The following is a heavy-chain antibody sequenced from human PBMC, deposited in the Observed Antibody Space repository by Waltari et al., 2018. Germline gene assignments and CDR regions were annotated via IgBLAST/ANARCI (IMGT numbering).Heavy chain of an antibody. CDR1: VGTFSSHA. Sequence: QVQLVQSGAAVKTPGSSVEVSCKASVGTFSSHAISWVRQAPGQGLEWMGGIIPIFGTANYAQKFQGRVTITTDESTSTAYMELSSLRSEDTAVYYCARSAVPAAMYYMDVWGKGTTVTVSS. CDR3: ARSAVPAAMYYMDV. CDR2: IIPIFGTA. J-gene: IGHJ6*03. V-gene: IGHV1-69*05. D-gene: IGHD2-2*01.